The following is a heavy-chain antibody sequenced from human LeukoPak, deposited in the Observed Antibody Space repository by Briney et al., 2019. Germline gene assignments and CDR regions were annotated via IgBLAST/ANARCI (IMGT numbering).Heavy chain of an antibody. CDR2: IYYSGFT. D-gene: IGHD4-17*01. CDR1: GGSISNYY. Sequence: TSETLSLTCTVSGGSISNYYWTWIRQPPGKGLEWIGHIYYSGFTKYNPSLKSRVTISVDTTKNQFSLKLCSVTPADTAVYDCARGYYGDSLEALESYFEYWGQGSLVTVSS. CDR3: ARGYYGDSLEALESYFEY. V-gene: IGHV4-59*01. J-gene: IGHJ4*02.